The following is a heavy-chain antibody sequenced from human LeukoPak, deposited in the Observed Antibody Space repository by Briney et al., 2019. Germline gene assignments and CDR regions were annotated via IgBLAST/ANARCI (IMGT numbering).Heavy chain of an antibody. CDR3: ARGRGAAAEDY. Sequence: GGSLRLSCAASGFTFGTYWMHWVRQAPGKGLVWVSRINSDGSSTSYADSVKGRFTISRDNAKNTLYLQMNSLRAEDTAVYYCARGRGAAAEDYWGQGTLLSVSS. CDR2: INSDGSST. V-gene: IGHV3-74*01. D-gene: IGHD6-13*01. CDR1: GFTFGTYW. J-gene: IGHJ4*02.